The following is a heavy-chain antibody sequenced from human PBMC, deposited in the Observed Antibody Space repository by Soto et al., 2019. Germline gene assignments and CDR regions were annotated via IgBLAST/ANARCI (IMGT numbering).Heavy chain of an antibody. V-gene: IGHV4-39*02. J-gene: IGHJ4*02. D-gene: IGHD2-21*02. Sequence: PSDTLSLTCDVSGGSIDNSPSFWGWIRQPPGKGLVFSGSVYYTGGAYYNPSQKSLVTLSVDTTKNHLSLRMNSVTAADTALYYCLRVAETATRQTDFDYWGQGXLVTVSS. CDR3: LRVAETATRQTDFDY. CDR1: GGSIDNSPSF. CDR2: VYYTGGA.